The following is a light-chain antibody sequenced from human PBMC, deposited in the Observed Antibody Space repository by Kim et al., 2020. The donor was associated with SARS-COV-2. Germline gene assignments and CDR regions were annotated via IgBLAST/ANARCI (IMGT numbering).Light chain of an antibody. CDR1: SGYSNYK. J-gene: IGLJ2*01. Sequence: QPVLTQPPSASASLGASVTLTCTLSSGYSNYKVDWYQQRPGKGPRFVMRVGTGGIVGSKGDGIPDRFSVLGSGLNRYLTIKNIQEEDESDYHCGADHGSGSNFAWGVFGGGTQLTVL. CDR2: VGTGGIVG. CDR3: GADHGSGSNFAWGV. V-gene: IGLV9-49*01.